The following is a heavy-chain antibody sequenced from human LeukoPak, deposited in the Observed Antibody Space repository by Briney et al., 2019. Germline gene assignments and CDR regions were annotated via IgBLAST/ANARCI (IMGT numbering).Heavy chain of an antibody. CDR1: GYSFTRFG. J-gene: IGHJ5*02. Sequence: GASVKVSCTASGYSFTRFGISWVRQAPGQGLEWMGWISPDNGNPDYSQRVQGRVTLTTDTARSTAYMELKNLTSDDTAVYYCARDGSYRLYDPWGQGTLVTVSS. D-gene: IGHD3-10*01. CDR2: ISPDNGNP. CDR3: ARDGSYRLYDP. V-gene: IGHV1-18*01.